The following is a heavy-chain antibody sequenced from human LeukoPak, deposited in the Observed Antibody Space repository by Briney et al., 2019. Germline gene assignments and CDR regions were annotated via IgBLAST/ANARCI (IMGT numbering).Heavy chain of an antibody. V-gene: IGHV1-46*01. CDR2: INPSGGGT. D-gene: IGHD1-20*01. Sequence: ASVKVSCKASGYTFTNYYIYWVRQAPGQGLEWMGIINPSGGGTTYAQTFLGRISMTRDMSTSTVYMELSSLRSEDTAVYYCARRHNSDDYWGQGNLVTVSS. J-gene: IGHJ4*02. CDR3: ARRHNSDDY. CDR1: GYTFTNYY.